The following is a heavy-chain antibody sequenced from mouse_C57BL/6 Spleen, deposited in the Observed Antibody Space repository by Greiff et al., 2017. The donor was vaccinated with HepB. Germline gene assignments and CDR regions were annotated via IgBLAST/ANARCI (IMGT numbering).Heavy chain of an antibody. CDR2: IYPGDGDT. V-gene: IGHV1-82*01. Sequence: SGPELVKPGASVKISCKASGYAFSSSWMNWVKQRPGKGLEWIGRIYPGDGDTNYNGKFKGKATLTADKSSSTAYMQLSSLTSEDSAVYFCARSGTVFDYWGQGTTLTVSS. CDR3: ARSGTVFDY. D-gene: IGHD4-1*01. J-gene: IGHJ2*01. CDR1: GYAFSSSW.